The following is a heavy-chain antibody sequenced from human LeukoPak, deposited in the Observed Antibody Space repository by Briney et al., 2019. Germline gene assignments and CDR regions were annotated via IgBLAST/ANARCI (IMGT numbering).Heavy chain of an antibody. D-gene: IGHD6-6*01. CDR3: ARVGRAFTARSSFFDY. CDR2: INPNSGGT. CDR1: GYTFTAYH. V-gene: IGHV1-2*02. J-gene: IGHJ4*02. Sequence: ASVKVSCKASGYTFTAYHMHWVRQAPGQGLEWMGWINPNSGGTNYTQKFQGRVTMTRDTSISTAYMELTRLRSDDTAVYYCARVGRAFTARSSFFDYWGQGTLVTVSS.